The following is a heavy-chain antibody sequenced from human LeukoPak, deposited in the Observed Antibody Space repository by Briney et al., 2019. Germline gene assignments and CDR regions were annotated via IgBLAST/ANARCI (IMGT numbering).Heavy chain of an antibody. Sequence: GGSLRLSCAASGFTFSSYAMSWVRQAPGKGLEWVSGISDGGITTYYADSVKGRFTISGDNSKNTLYLQMNSLRAEDTAIYYCAKDVYSSGPNWFDPWGQGTLVTVSS. D-gene: IGHD6-19*01. CDR1: GFTFSSYA. CDR2: ISDGGITT. CDR3: AKDVYSSGPNWFDP. V-gene: IGHV3-23*01. J-gene: IGHJ5*02.